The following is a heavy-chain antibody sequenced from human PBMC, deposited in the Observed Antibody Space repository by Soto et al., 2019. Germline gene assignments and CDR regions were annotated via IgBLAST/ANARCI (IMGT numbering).Heavy chain of an antibody. CDR1: GHSMSDKLY. Sequence: TRSLPINVAGHSMSDKLYWCWIRQPTGKGLDYIGRIYTDGTTKYNPTLKRRSSLSLDKSKNKISLRLKSVTAADTAVYYLAREVLGGFTGIFDSWGRGSRVTVSS. D-gene: IGHD5-12*01. CDR2: IYTDGTT. V-gene: IGHV4-4*07. J-gene: IGHJ4*02. CDR3: AREVLGGFTGIFDS.